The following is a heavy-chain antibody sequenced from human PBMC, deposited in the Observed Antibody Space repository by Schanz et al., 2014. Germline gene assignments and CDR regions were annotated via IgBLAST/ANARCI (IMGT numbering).Heavy chain of an antibody. J-gene: IGHJ6*02. CDR1: GFTFSDYY. Sequence: QVQLVESGGGLVKPGGSLRLSCAASGFTFSDYYMAWIRQAPGKGLEWVSHISGSSIHKNYADSVKGRFSNSRDNGETSVYLRINSLTVEDTAVDYCARFLARYQYYGVDVWGQGTTVIVSS. CDR3: ARFLARYQYYGVDV. V-gene: IGHV3-11*05. CDR2: ISGSSIHK. D-gene: IGHD3-3*01.